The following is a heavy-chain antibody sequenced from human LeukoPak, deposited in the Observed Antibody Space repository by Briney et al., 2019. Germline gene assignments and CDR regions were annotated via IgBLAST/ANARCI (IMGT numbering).Heavy chain of an antibody. J-gene: IGHJ3*02. CDR1: GGSLSSYY. D-gene: IGHD3-3*01. CDR3: ARGLRFLEWLLSTGPSNAFDI. V-gene: IGHV4-59*01. Sequence: SETLSLTCTVSGGSLSSYYWSWIRQPPGKGLEWIGYIYYSGSTNYNPSLKSRVTISVDTSKNQFSLKVSSVTAADTAVYYCARGLRFLEWLLSTGPSNAFDIWGQGTMVTVSS. CDR2: IYYSGST.